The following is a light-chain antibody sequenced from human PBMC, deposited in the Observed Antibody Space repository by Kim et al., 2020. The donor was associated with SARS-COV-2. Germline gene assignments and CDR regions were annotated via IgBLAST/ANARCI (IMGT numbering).Light chain of an antibody. CDR1: RANIGAGYD. CDR3: QSYDSSLSGYV. Sequence: QGGTMSSTGSRANIGAGYDVHWYQQLPGTAPKLVSYGNNNRPSGVPDRFSGSKSGPAASLAITGLQAEDEADYYCQSYDSSLSGYVFGTGTKVTV. V-gene: IGLV1-40*01. CDR2: GNN. J-gene: IGLJ1*01.